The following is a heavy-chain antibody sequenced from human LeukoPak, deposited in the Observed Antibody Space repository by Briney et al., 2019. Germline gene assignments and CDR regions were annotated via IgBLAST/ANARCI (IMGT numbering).Heavy chain of an antibody. D-gene: IGHD3-10*01. CDR3: ARGSYYGMDV. V-gene: IGHV4-61*02. J-gene: IGHJ6*02. CDR2: IYTSGNT. CDR1: GGSINSGSYS. Sequence: PSETLSLTCTVSGGSINSGSYSWGWIRQPAGKGLEWIGRIYTSGNTNYNPSLKSRVTISVDTSKNQFSLKLSSVTAADTAVYYCARGSYYGMDVWGQGTTVTVSS.